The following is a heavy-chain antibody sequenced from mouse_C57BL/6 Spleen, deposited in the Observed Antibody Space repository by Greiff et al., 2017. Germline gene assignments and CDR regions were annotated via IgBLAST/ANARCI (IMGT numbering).Heavy chain of an antibody. J-gene: IGHJ1*03. CDR2: INSDGSST. V-gene: IGHV5-16*01. Sequence: EVQLVESEGGLVQPGSSMKLSCTASGFTFSDYYMAWVRQVPEKGLEWVANINSDGSSTYYLDSLQSRFIISRDNAKNIRYLQMSSLKAEDTATYYCARRSPVVDVWGTGTTVTVSS. CDR1: GFTFSDYY. CDR3: ARRSPVVDV.